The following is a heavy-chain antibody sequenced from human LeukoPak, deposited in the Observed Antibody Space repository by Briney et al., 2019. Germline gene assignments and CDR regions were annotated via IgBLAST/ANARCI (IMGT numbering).Heavy chain of an antibody. D-gene: IGHD3-10*01. CDR1: GGTFSSYA. V-gene: IGHV1-18*01. J-gene: IGHJ5*01. CDR3: ARALHPAVREDS. Sequence: ASVKVSCKASGGTFSSYAISWVRQAPGQGLEWMGWISGYNGNTNHAQKLQGRVTMTTDTSASTAYMELRSLRSDDTAVYYCARALHPAVREDSWGQGTLVTASS. CDR2: ISGYNGNT.